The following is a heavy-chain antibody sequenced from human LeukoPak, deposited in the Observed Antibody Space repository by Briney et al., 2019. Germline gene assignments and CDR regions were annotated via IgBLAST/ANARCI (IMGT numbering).Heavy chain of an antibody. CDR3: AKDGLYYDGSEHVYYFDS. CDR1: GFTFSRSA. CDR2: IIYSGGAT. V-gene: IGHV3-23*01. Sequence: PGGSLRLSCAASGFTFSRSAMTWVRQGPGTGLEFVASIIYSGGATYYADSVKGRFTISRDNSKNTLYLQMNSLRAEDTALYYCAKDGLYYDGSEHVYYFDSWGQRTLVTVS. D-gene: IGHD3-22*01. J-gene: IGHJ4*02.